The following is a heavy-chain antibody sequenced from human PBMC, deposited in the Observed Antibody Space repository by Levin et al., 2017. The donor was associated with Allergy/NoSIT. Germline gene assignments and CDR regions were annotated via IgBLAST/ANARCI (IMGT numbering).Heavy chain of an antibody. CDR1: GFTFSSYG. D-gene: IGHD3-10*01. Sequence: LSLTCAASGFTFSSYGMHWVRQAPGKGLEWVAVISYDGSNKYYADSVKGRFTISRDNSKNTLYLQMNSLRAEDTAVYYCAKATMVRGVMRYYYGMDVWGQGTTVTVSS. V-gene: IGHV3-30*18. CDR3: AKATMVRGVMRYYYGMDV. J-gene: IGHJ6*02. CDR2: ISYDGSNK.